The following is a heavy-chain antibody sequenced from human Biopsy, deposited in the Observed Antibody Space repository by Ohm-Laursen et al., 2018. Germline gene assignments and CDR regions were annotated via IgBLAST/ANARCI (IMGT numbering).Heavy chain of an antibody. CDR1: GFTFSGYA. CDR2: VTGSGRST. V-gene: IGHV3-23*01. D-gene: IGHD3-10*01. CDR3: AKGRSGGTGHGNWFDP. J-gene: IGHJ5*02. Sequence: LTLTCAASGFTFSGYAMSWVRQGPEKGLEWVSVVTGSGRSTYYTDSVKGRFSISRDNSKNTLYLQMNSLRVEDTAVYYCAKGRSGGTGHGNWFDPWGQGTLVIVSS.